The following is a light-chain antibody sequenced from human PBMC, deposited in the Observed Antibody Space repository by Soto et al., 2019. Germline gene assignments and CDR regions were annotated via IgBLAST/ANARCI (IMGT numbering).Light chain of an antibody. Sequence: DIQMTQSPSSVSASVGDRVTITCRASHDIRSWLAWYQQKPGKAPKLLIYDASSLESGVPSRFSGSGSWTDFNLNISHLQPEDFAAYYCQPAYRFPPPFGQGAKLEIK. V-gene: IGKV1-12*01. CDR3: QPAYRFPPP. CDR1: HDIRSW. CDR2: DAS. J-gene: IGKJ2*01.